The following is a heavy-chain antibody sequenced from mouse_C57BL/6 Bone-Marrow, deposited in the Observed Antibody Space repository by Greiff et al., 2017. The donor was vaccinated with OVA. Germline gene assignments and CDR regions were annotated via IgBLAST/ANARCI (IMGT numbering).Heavy chain of an antibody. CDR1: GFTFSSYG. D-gene: IGHD1-1*01. Sequence: EVMLVESGGDLVKPGGSLKLSCAASGFTFSSYGMSWVRQTPDKRLEWVATISSGGSYTYYPDSVKGRFTISRDNAKNTLYLQMSSLKSEDTAMYYCARHPFYYGSSYWCFDVWGTGTTVTVSS. CDR3: ARHPFYYGSSYWCFDV. J-gene: IGHJ1*03. V-gene: IGHV5-6*01. CDR2: ISSGGSYT.